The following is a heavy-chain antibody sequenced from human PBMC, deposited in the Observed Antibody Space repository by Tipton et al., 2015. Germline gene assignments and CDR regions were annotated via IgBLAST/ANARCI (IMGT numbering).Heavy chain of an antibody. D-gene: IGHD5-12*01. CDR1: GYTFTNYW. CDR3: ARFTDGGYDYFDY. V-gene: IGHV5-51*01. CDR2: TYPGDSDT. J-gene: IGHJ4*02. Sequence: VQSGGEVKKPGESLKISCKGSGYTFTNYWIGWVRQMPGKGLEWMGITYPGDSDTRYSSTFEGQVTISADKSISTAYLQWGSLKASDTAMYYCARFTDGGYDYFDYWGQGTLVTVSS.